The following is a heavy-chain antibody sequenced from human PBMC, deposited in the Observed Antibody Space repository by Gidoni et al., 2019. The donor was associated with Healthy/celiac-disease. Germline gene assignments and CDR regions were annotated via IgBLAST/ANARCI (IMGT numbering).Heavy chain of an antibody. D-gene: IGHD6-13*01. CDR3: AKQSWGPYFDY. CDR1: GFTFSSYA. Sequence: EVQLLESGGGLVQPGGSLSLSCAASGFTFSSYAMSWVRQAPGKGLEWVSAISGSGGSTYYEDAVKGRFTISRDNSKNTLYLKMNSLRAEDTAVYYCAKQSWGPYFDYWGQGTLVTVSS. CDR2: ISGSGGST. J-gene: IGHJ4*02. V-gene: IGHV3-23*01.